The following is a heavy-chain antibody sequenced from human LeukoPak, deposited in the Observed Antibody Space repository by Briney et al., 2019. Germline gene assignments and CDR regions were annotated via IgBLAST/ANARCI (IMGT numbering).Heavy chain of an antibody. J-gene: IGHJ4*02. CDR3: ASGVDGYNYDY. CDR1: GFTFRSYW. Sequence: GGSLRLSCAASGFTFRSYWMSWVRQAPGKGLEWVANIKQDGSEKYYVDSVKGRFTISRDNAKNSLYLQMNSLRAEDTAVYYCASGVDGYNYDYWGQGTLVTVSS. CDR2: IKQDGSEK. V-gene: IGHV3-7*01. D-gene: IGHD5-24*01.